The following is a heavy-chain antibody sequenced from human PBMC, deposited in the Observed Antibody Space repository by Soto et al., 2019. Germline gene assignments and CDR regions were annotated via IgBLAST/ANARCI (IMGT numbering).Heavy chain of an antibody. CDR3: ARDGGGGWFDP. CDR2: IYYSGST. CDR1: GGSISSYY. V-gene: IGHV4-59*01. Sequence: SETLSLTCTVSGGSISSYYWSWIRQPPGKGLEWIGYIYYSGSTNYNPSLKSRVTISVDTSKNQFSLKLSSVTAADTAVYYCARDGGGGWFDPWGQGTLVTVSS. J-gene: IGHJ5*02. D-gene: IGHD3-16*01.